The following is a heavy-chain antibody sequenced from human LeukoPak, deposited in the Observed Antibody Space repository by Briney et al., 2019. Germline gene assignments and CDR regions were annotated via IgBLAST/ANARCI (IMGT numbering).Heavy chain of an antibody. V-gene: IGHV4-34*01. D-gene: IGHD5-12*01. CDR2: INHSGST. Sequence: GSLRPSCTASGFTFGDYAMSWVRQPPGKGLEWIGEINHSGSTNYNPSLKSRVTISVDTSKNQFSLKLSSVTAADTAVYYCARGRFSSWLRLASGDAFDIWGQGTMVTVSS. CDR3: ARGRFSSWLRLASGDAFDI. CDR1: GFTFGDYA. J-gene: IGHJ3*02.